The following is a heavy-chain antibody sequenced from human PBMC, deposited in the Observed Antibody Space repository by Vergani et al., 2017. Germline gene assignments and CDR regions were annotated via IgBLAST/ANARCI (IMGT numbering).Heavy chain of an antibody. D-gene: IGHD2-15*01. Sequence: EVQLVESGGGLVKPGGSPRLSCAASGFTFSSYSMNWVRQAPGKGLEWVSSISSSSSYIYYADSVKGRFTISRDNAKNSLYLQMNSLRAEDTAVYYCAREGGYCSGGSCPVVARVRAFDIWGQGTMATVSS. CDR1: GFTFSSYS. CDR2: ISSSSSYI. V-gene: IGHV3-21*01. CDR3: AREGGYCSGGSCPVVARVRAFDI. J-gene: IGHJ3*02.